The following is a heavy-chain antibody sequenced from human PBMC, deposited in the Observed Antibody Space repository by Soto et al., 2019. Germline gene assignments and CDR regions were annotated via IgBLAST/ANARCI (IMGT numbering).Heavy chain of an antibody. CDR3: ARDRDDYGSGNYYNHIDF. J-gene: IGHJ4*02. CDR2: IIPIFGTP. CDR1: GGIFSTYA. V-gene: IGHV1-69*01. D-gene: IGHD3-10*01. Sequence: QVQLVQSGAEVKKPGSSVKVSCKASGGIFSTYAISWLRQAPGQGLEWMGGIIPIFGTPNYAQRFQGRVTITADESTSTAHMELSRLRSEDTAVYYCARDRDDYGSGNYYNHIDFWGQGTLVTVSS.